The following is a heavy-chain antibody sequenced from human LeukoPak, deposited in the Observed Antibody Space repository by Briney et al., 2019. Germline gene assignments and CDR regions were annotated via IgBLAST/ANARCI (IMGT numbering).Heavy chain of an antibody. Sequence: PEGSLRLSCAASGFTFSSYAMSWVRQAPGKGLEWVSAISGSGGSTYYADSVKGRFTISRDNSKNTLYLQMSSLRAEDTAVYYCAKPVGYCGGDCYAFDYWGQGTLVTVSS. CDR2: ISGSGGST. V-gene: IGHV3-23*01. CDR3: AKPVGYCGGDCYAFDY. D-gene: IGHD2-21*02. CDR1: GFTFSSYA. J-gene: IGHJ4*02.